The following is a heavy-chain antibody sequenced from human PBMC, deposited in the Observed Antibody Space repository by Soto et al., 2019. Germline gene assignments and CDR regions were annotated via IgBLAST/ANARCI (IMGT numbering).Heavy chain of an antibody. Sequence: LSLTCTVSGGSISSYYWSWIRQPPGKGLEWIEYIYYSGSTKYNPSLKSRVTISLDTSKNQFSLKLSSVTAADTAVYYCARAKEPVAGNYDYWGQGTLDTVSS. J-gene: IGHJ4*02. V-gene: IGHV4-59*01. D-gene: IGHD6-19*01. CDR3: ARAKEPVAGNYDY. CDR2: IYYSGST. CDR1: GGSISSYY.